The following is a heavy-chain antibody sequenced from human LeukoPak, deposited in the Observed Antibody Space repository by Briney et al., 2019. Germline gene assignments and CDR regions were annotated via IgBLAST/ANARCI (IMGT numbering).Heavy chain of an antibody. CDR2: IYYSGST. D-gene: IGHD5-24*01. CDR3: AYGYQIYYFDY. CDR1: GGSISSYY. Sequence: SETLSLTCTVSGGSISSYYWSWIRQPPGKGLEWIGYIYYSGSTNYNPSLKSRVTISVDTSKNQFSLKLSSVTAPDTAVYYCAYGYQIYYFDYWGQGTLVTVSS. V-gene: IGHV4-59*01. J-gene: IGHJ4*02.